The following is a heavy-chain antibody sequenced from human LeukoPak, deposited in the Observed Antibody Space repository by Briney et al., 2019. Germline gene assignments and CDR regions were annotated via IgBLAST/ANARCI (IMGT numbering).Heavy chain of an antibody. J-gene: IGHJ4*02. Sequence: ASVKVSCKASGYTFTYYYAHWMRQAPGQGLKWIGWLNPTKGGTYNAQKFPGRITMTRDTSISTIYVDLSSLTSDDTDVYYCARDYRPTDCSGGDCPYYYFDYWGQGTLVTVSS. V-gene: IGHV1-2*02. CDR2: LNPTKGGT. CDR1: GYTFTYYY. CDR3: ARDYRPTDCSGGDCPYYYFDY. D-gene: IGHD2-21*02.